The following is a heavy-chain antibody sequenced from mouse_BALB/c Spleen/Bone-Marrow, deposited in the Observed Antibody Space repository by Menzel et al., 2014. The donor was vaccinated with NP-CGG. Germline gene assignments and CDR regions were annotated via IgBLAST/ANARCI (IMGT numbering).Heavy chain of an antibody. J-gene: IGHJ4*01. V-gene: IGHV1-80*01. D-gene: IGHD2-4*01. CDR3: ARGDSDYDFTMDY. CDR1: GYVFSSYW. Sequence: QVQLQQSGAELVRPGSPVKISCKASGYVFSSYWMNWVKQRPGQGLEWIGQIFPGDGDTNYNGQFKGKATLTADRSSSTAFMQLSSLTSEDSAVYFCARGDSDYDFTMDYWGQGTSVTVSS. CDR2: IFPGDGDT.